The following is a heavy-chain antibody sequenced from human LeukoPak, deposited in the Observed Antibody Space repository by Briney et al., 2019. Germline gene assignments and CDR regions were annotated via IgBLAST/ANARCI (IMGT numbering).Heavy chain of an antibody. J-gene: IGHJ6*02. CDR1: GFTVSSNH. D-gene: IGHD6-19*01. V-gene: IGHV3-66*01. CDR3: ARGIAVAESRMDV. Sequence: GGSLRLSCAASGFTVSSNHMSWVRQAPGKGLEWVSVIYSSGCTYHADSVKGRFTISRDNSKNTLYLQMNSLRAEDTAVYYCARGIAVAESRMDVWGQGTTVTVSS. CDR2: IYSSGCT.